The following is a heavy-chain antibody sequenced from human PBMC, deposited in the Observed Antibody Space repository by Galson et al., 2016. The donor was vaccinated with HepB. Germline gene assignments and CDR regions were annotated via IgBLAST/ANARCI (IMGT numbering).Heavy chain of an antibody. V-gene: IGHV3-23*01. CDR1: GFTFNDFV. D-gene: IGHD2-2*01. CDR2: IFGRGGGI. J-gene: IGHJ4*02. Sequence: SLRLSCAASGFTFNDFVMGWDRQAPGKGLEWVSFIFGRGGGIYYRDSVKGRFTISRDNSKNSLYLQMSSLTAEDTALYYCAKYQGHPVTTYHFDYWGQGTLVTVSS. CDR3: AKYQGHPVTTYHFDY.